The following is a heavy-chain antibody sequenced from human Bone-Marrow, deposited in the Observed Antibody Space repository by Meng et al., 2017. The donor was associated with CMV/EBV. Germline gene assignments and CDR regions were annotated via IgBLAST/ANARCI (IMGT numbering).Heavy chain of an antibody. V-gene: IGHV3-23*01. CDR2: ISGSGGST. J-gene: IGHJ6*02. CDR1: GFTFSSYA. D-gene: IGHD4-11*01. Sequence: GESLKISCAASGFTFSSYAMSWVRQAPGKGLEWVSAISGSGGSTYYADSVKGRFTISRDNSKNTLYLQMNSLRAEDTAVYYCAKGTTTVTTGHYYYYGKDVWGQGTTVTASS. CDR3: AKGTTTVTTGHYYYYGKDV.